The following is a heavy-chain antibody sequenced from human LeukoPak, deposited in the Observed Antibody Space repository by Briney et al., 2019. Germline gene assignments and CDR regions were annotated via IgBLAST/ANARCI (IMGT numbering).Heavy chain of an antibody. J-gene: IGHJ4*02. CDR2: ISYDGSNK. D-gene: IGHD3-16*01. CDR3: ARDLVPIAGWGRRLDY. V-gene: IGHV3-30-3*01. Sequence: GGSLRLSCAASGFTFSSYAMHWVRQAPGKGLEWVAVISYDGSNKYYADSVKGRFTISRDNSKNTLYLQMNSLRAEDTAVYYCARDLVPIAGWGRRLDYWGQGTLVTVSS. CDR1: GFTFSSYA.